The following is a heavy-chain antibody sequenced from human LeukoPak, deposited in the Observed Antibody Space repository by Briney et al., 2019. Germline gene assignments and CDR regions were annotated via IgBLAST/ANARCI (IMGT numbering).Heavy chain of an antibody. CDR1: GDSVSSNSAA. Sequence: SQTLSLTCAISGDSVSSNSAAWNWIRRSPSRGLEWLGRTYYRSKWYNDYAVSVKSRITINPDTSKNQFSLQLNSVTPEDTAVYYCARDPTVAPFYYYYGMDVWGQGTTVTVSS. V-gene: IGHV6-1*01. D-gene: IGHD4-23*01. J-gene: IGHJ6*02. CDR3: ARDPTVAPFYYYYGMDV. CDR2: TYYRSKWYN.